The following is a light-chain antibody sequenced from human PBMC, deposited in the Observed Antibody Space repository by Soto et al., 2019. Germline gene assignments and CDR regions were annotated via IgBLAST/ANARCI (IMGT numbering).Light chain of an antibody. CDR1: SSDIGGYNY. V-gene: IGLV2-14*01. Sequence: QSALAQPASVLGSPGQSITISCTGGSSDIGGYNYVSWYQQHPGRAPRLLILEVTNRPSGVPDRFSGSKSGNTASLIIRGLQAEDEADYFCSSYSSKTPPYVFGTGTKLTVL. CDR2: EVT. CDR3: SSYSSKTPPYV. J-gene: IGLJ1*01.